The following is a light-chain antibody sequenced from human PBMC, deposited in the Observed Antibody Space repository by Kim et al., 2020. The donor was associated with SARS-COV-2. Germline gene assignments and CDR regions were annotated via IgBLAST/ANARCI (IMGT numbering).Light chain of an antibody. V-gene: IGLV7-46*01. J-gene: IGLJ3*02. CDR3: LLSYSGVWV. Sequence: PGETVTLPCSSSTGPVPSSHFPYWFQQRPGQAPRTLISDTTNTHSWTPARFSGSLLGDKAALTLSGAQPEDEADYYCLLSYSGVWVFGGGTQLTVL. CDR2: DTT. CDR1: TGPVPSSHF.